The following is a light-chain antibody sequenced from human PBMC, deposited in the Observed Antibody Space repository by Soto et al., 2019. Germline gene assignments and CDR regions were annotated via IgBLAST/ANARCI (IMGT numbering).Light chain of an antibody. CDR2: KAS. J-gene: IGKJ3*01. CDR3: QQYNSYLFT. V-gene: IGKV1-5*03. CDR1: QSISSW. Sequence: IQMSQSPSTLYAPVGDRVTLTPRASQSISSWLAWYQQKPGKATKLRIHKASSLERGVPSRFSGSGSGTELTLTISSLQPDDFATYYRQQYNSYLFTFGPGTKVD.